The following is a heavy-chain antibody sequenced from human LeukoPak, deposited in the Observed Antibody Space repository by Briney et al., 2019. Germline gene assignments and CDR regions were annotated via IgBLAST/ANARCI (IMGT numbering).Heavy chain of an antibody. Sequence: SETLSLTCTVSGGSISSYYWSWIRQPPGKGLEWIGYIYYSGSTSYNPSLKSRVTISVDTSKNQFSLKLSSVTAADTAVYYCARDDTIFGVVNPRNNAFDIWGQGTMVTVSS. CDR1: GGSISSYY. CDR2: IYYSGST. V-gene: IGHV4-59*01. J-gene: IGHJ3*02. CDR3: ARDDTIFGVVNPRNNAFDI. D-gene: IGHD3-3*01.